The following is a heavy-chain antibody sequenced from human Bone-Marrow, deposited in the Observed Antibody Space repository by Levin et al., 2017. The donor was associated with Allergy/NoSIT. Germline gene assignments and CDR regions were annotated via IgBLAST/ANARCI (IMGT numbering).Heavy chain of an antibody. J-gene: IGHJ4*02. V-gene: IGHV3-30*18. D-gene: IGHD1-26*01. Sequence: GGSLRLSCAASGFTFSSYGMHWVRQAPGKGLEWVAVISYDGSNKYYADSVKGRFTISRDNSKNTLYLQMNSLRAEDTAVYYCAKDSLVGATAGFDYWGQGTLVTVSS. CDR1: GFTFSSYG. CDR2: ISYDGSNK. CDR3: AKDSLVGATAGFDY.